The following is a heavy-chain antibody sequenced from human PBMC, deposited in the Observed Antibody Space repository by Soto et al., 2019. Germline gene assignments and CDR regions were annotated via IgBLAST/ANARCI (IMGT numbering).Heavy chain of an antibody. D-gene: IGHD3-16*01. J-gene: IGHJ6*02. CDR2: ISWNSGSI. CDR1: GFTFDDYA. CDR3: AKEKGFGGVRKSMGV. V-gene: IGHV3-9*01. Sequence: GGSLRLSCAASGFTFDDYAMHWVRQAPGKGVEWVSGISWNSGSIGYADSVKGRFTISRDNAKNSLSLQMNSLRAEDTALYYCAKEKGFGGVRKSMGVWGQGTTVTVSS.